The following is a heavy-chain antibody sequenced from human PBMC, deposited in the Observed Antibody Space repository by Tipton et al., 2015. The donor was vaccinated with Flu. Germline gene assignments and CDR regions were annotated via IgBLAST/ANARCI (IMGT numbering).Heavy chain of an antibody. CDR1: GYIFTGYY. CDR2: INPNSGGT. CDR3: GRVWNPHTIDY. J-gene: IGHJ4*02. V-gene: IGHV1-2*02. D-gene: IGHD1-1*01. Sequence: QSGAEVKKPGASVKVSCKASGYIFTGYYLYWVRQAPGQGLEWMGWINPNSGGTNYAQKFQGRVTMTRDTSISTAYMELSSLRSDDTAVYYCGRVWNPHTIDYWGQGTLVTVSS.